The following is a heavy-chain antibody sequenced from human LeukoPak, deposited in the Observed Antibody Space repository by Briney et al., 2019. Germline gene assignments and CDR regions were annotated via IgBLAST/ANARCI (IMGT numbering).Heavy chain of an antibody. CDR1: GGSFSGYY. CDR2: INHSGST. Sequence: SETLSLTCAVYGGSFSGYYWSWIRQPPGKGLEWIGEINHSGSTNYNPSLKSRVTISVDTSKNQFSLQLSSVTAADTAVYYCARARSHSSGWNFWGQGTLVTVSS. V-gene: IGHV4-34*01. J-gene: IGHJ4*02. CDR3: ARARSHSSGWNF. D-gene: IGHD6-19*01.